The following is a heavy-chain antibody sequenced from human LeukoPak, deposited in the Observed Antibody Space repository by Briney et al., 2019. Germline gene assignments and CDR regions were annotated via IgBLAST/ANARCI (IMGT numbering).Heavy chain of an antibody. CDR2: VSGNGGST. CDR1: GFTFSTYA. D-gene: IGHD2-2*01. J-gene: IGHJ4*02. Sequence: PGGSLRLSCAASGFTFSTYAMSWVRQAPGKGLEWVSAVSGNGGSTNYADSVKGRFTISRDNSKNTVYLQMNSLRAEDTAVYYCAKSPGSTYLLDYWGQGTLVTVSS. V-gene: IGHV3-23*01. CDR3: AKSPGSTYLLDY.